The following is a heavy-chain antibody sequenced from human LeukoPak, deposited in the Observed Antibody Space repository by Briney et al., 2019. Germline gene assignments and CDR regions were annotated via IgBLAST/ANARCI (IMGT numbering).Heavy chain of an antibody. CDR3: ARSPTIAVAGTD. Sequence: GGSLRLSCAASGFTFSNYAMHWVRQAPGKGLEWVAVISYDGSDKYYTDSVKGRFTISRDNSKNTLYLQMNSLRAEDTAVYHCARSPTIAVAGTDWSQGTLVTVSS. J-gene: IGHJ4*02. D-gene: IGHD6-19*01. CDR2: ISYDGSDK. CDR1: GFTFSNYA. V-gene: IGHV3-30-3*01.